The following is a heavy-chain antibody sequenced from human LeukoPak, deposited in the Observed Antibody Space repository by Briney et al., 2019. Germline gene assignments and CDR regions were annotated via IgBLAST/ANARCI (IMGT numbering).Heavy chain of an antibody. CDR3: ARHGGPADTQGGYYYYGMDV. V-gene: IGHV4-59*08. D-gene: IGHD2-15*01. Sequence: SETLSLTCTVSGGSISSYYWSWIRQPPGKGLEWIGYIYYSGSTNYNPSLKSRVTISVDTSKNQFSLKLSSVTAADTAVYYCARHGGPADTQGGYYYYGMDVWGQGTTVTVSS. CDR2: IYYSGST. J-gene: IGHJ6*02. CDR1: GGSISSYY.